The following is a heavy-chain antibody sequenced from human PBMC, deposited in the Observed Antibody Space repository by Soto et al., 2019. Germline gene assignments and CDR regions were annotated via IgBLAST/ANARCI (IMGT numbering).Heavy chain of an antibody. V-gene: IGHV3-23*01. CDR3: AKAGHISIFGVVVRYWYFDL. CDR1: GLTFYSYA. J-gene: IGHJ2*01. D-gene: IGHD3-3*01. Sequence: VQLLESGGGLVQPGGSLTLSCSASGLTFYSYAMRWVRHARGAGLEWVSTISGSGESTYYADSVKGRFTVSRHNSKNTLFLQMNSLRAEDTAVYYCAKAGHISIFGVVVRYWYFDLWGRGTLVTVSS. CDR2: ISGSGEST.